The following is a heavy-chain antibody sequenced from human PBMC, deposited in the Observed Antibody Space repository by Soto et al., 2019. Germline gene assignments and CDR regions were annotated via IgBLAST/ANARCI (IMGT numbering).Heavy chain of an antibody. V-gene: IGHV1-3*01. CDR3: ARVLNGYLHYLDY. Sequence: QVQLVQSGAEVKKPGASVKVSCKASGYTFTSYAMHWVRQAPGQRLEWMGWINAGNGNTKYSQKFQGRVTITRDTSASTAYMELSSLRAEDTAVYYCARVLNGYLHYLDYWGQGTLVTVSS. CDR1: GYTFTSYA. CDR2: INAGNGNT. D-gene: IGHD5-18*01. J-gene: IGHJ4*02.